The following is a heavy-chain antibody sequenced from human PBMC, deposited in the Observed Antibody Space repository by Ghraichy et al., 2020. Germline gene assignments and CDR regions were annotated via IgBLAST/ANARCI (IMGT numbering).Heavy chain of an antibody. V-gene: IGHV3-23*01. J-gene: IGHJ4*02. CDR2: ISGGGGST. Sequence: WVRQAPGKGLEWVSTISGGGGSTYYADSVKGRFTISRDSSKNTLYLQMNTLRAEDTAVYYCAKKFYGLGAVIAPFDYWGQGTLVTVSS. CDR3: AKKFYGLGAVIAPFDY. D-gene: IGHD4-23*01.